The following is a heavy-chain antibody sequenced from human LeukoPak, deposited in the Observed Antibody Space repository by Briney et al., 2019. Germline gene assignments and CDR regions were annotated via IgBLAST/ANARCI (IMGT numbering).Heavy chain of an antibody. V-gene: IGHV3-23*01. CDR3: AKDAYDSSGYYNY. D-gene: IGHD3-22*01. Sequence: GGTLRLSCAASGFTFSSYGMTWVRQTPGKGLEWVSAISGSGVNTYYADSVKGRFTISRDNSKNTLYLQMNSLRAEDTAVYYCAKDAYDSSGYYNYWGQGTLLTVSS. CDR1: GFTFSSYG. J-gene: IGHJ4*02. CDR2: ISGSGVNT.